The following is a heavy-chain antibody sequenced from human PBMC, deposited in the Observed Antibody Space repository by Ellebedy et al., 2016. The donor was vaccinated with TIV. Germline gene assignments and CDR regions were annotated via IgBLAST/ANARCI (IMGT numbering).Heavy chain of an antibody. V-gene: IGHV4-59*08. D-gene: IGHD1-26*01. CDR3: ASRASGRSDLGRGVYFDN. J-gene: IGHJ4*02. CDR2: MSYSGSS. CDR1: GASISSYY. Sequence: SETLSLTCNVSGASISSYYWNWIRQSPGKGLEWIGYMSYSGSSNYNPSLKIRVTISVDTSKNQFSLNLSSLTAADTAVYYCASRASGRSDLGRGVYFDNWGQGTLVTVSS.